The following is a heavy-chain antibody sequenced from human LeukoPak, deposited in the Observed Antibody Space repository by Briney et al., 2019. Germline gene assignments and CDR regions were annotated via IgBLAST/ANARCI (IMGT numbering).Heavy chain of an antibody. CDR3: ARGTGPSYWYFDL. J-gene: IGHJ2*01. CDR2: IYHSGST. CDR1: GGSISSGGYS. Sequence: SQTLSLTCAVSGGSISSGGYSWSWIRQPPGKGLEWIGYIYHSGSTYYNASLKSRVTISVDRSKNQFSLKLSSVTAADTAVYYCARGTGPSYWYFDLWGRGTLVTVSS. V-gene: IGHV4-30-2*01.